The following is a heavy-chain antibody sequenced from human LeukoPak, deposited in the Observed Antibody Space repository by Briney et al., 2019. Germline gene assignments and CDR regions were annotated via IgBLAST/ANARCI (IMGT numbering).Heavy chain of an antibody. V-gene: IGHV3-30*02. CDR1: GFTFSIYG. CDR2: IPYNGVNK. Sequence: GGSLRLSCTASGFTFSIYGVHWVRQAPGKGLEWVSFIPYNGVNKYYASSVEGRFTISRDNSKNTLYLQMNSLRAEDTAVYYCAKEDLQWLRPNGALTPDYWGQGTLVTVSS. CDR3: AKEDLQWLRPNGALTPDY. D-gene: IGHD6-19*01. J-gene: IGHJ4*02.